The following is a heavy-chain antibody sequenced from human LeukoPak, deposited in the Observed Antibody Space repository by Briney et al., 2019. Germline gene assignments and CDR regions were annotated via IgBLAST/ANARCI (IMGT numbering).Heavy chain of an antibody. CDR2: ISAYNGNT. V-gene: IGHV1-18*01. J-gene: IGHJ4*02. CDR3: ARGAINYDILTGVDY. D-gene: IGHD3-9*01. CDR1: GGTFSSYA. Sequence: ASVKVSCKASGGTFSSYAISWVRQAPGQGLEWMGWISAYNGNTNYAQKLQGRVTMTTDTSTSTAYMELRSLKSDDTAVYYCARGAINYDILTGVDYWGQGTLVTVSS.